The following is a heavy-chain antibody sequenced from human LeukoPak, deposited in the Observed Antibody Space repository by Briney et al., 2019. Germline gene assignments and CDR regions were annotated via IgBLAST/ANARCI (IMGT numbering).Heavy chain of an antibody. J-gene: IGHJ4*02. CDR2: IIPIFGTA. D-gene: IGHD5-12*01. CDR3: ARDQGIVATMVEY. Sequence: SVKVSCKASGGTFSSYAISWVRQAPGQGLEWMGGIIPIFGTANYAQKFQGRVTITTDESTSTAYMELRSLRSDDTAVYYCARDQGIVATMVEYWGQGTLVTVSS. CDR1: GGTFSSYA. V-gene: IGHV1-69*05.